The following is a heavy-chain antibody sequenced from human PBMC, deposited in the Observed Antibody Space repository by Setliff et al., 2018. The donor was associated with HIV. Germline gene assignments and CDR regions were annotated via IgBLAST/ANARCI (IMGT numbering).Heavy chain of an antibody. D-gene: IGHD1-1*01. V-gene: IGHV4-4*07. Sequence: PSETLSLTCTVSGGSISSETFSWNWIRQPAGKGLEWIGRIYTSGSTDYNPSLKSRVTMSVDTSKNQFSLKLSSVTAADTAVYYCARNPQPTGTPDYYYYYYMDVWGKGTTVTVSS. CDR3: ARNPQPTGTPDYYYYYYMDV. CDR1: GGSISSETFS. J-gene: IGHJ6*03. CDR2: IYTSGST.